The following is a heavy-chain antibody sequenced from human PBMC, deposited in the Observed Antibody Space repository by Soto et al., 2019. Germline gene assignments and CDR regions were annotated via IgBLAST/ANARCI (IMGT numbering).Heavy chain of an antibody. D-gene: IGHD6-13*01. CDR3: ARELSHSSSWYLGDYYYGMDV. CDR1: GYTFTSYA. V-gene: IGHV1-3*01. CDR2: INAGNGNT. Sequence: GASVKVSCKASGYTFTSYAMHWVRQAPGQRLEWMGWINAGNGNTKYSQKFQGRVTITRDTSASTAYMELSSLRSEDTAVYYCARELSHSSSWYLGDYYYGMDVWGQGTTVTVS. J-gene: IGHJ6*02.